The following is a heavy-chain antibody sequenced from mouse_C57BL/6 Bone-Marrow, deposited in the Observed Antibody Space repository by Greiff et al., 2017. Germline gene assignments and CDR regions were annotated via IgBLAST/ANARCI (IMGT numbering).Heavy chain of an antibody. CDR2: IYYSGTI. J-gene: IGHJ1*03. D-gene: IGHD1-1*01. CDR1: GISITTGNYR. Sequence: EVKLEESGPGLVKPSQTVFLTCTVTGISITTGNYRWSWIRQFPGNKLEWIGYIYYSGTITYNPSLTSRTTITRDTPKNQFFLEMNSVTAEDTATYYCARSPSYYGSSLWSFDVWGTGTTVTVSS. V-gene: IGHV3-5*01. CDR3: ARSPSYYGSSLWSFDV.